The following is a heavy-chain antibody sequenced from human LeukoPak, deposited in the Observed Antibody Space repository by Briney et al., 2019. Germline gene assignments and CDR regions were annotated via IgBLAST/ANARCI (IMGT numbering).Heavy chain of an antibody. CDR2: INPNSGGT. D-gene: IGHD3-10*01. J-gene: IGHJ4*02. CDR1: GYTFTGYY. Sequence: ASVKVSCKASGYTFTGYYMHWVRQAPGQGLEWRGWINPNSGGTNYAQKFQGRVTMTRDTSISTAYMELSRLRSDDTAVYYCARDRSYGSGSYYNGEYYFDYWGQGTLVTVSS. CDR3: ARDRSYGSGSYYNGEYYFDY. V-gene: IGHV1-2*02.